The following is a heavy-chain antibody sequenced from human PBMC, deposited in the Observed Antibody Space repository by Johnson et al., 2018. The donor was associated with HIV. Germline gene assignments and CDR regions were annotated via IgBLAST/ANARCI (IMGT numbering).Heavy chain of an antibody. Sequence: VQLVESGGGLVQPGRSLRLSCTASGFTFGDYAMSWVRQAPGKGLEWVGFIRSKAYGGTTEYAASVKGRFTISRDDSKSIAYLQMNSLKTEDTAVYYCTRDRTLRVVDAFEIWGQGTMVTVSS. D-gene: IGHD2-21*01. CDR3: TRDRTLRVVDAFEI. CDR2: IRSKAYGGTT. J-gene: IGHJ3*02. V-gene: IGHV3-49*04. CDR1: GFTFGDYA.